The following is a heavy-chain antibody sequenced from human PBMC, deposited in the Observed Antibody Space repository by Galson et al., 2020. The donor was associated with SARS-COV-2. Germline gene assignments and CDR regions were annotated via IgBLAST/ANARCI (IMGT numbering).Heavy chain of an antibody. D-gene: IGHD4-17*01. J-gene: IGHJ3*02. CDR1: GGSISSGDYY. Sequence: ETSETLSLTCTVSGGSISSGDYYWSWIRQPPGKGLEWIGYIYYSGSTYYNPSLKSRLTISVDTSKNQFSLKLSSVTAADTAVYYCARDLSSTVVTQDAFDIWGQGTMVTVSS. CDR3: ARDLSSTVVTQDAFDI. CDR2: IYYSGST. V-gene: IGHV4-30-4*01.